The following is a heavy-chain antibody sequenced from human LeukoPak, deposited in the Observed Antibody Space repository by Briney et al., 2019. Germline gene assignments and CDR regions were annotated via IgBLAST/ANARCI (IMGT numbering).Heavy chain of an antibody. CDR1: GFTFGDYA. D-gene: IGHD6-13*01. J-gene: IGHJ4*02. CDR2: IRSKAYGGTT. CDR3: TMTYSSSWYPYYFDY. V-gene: IGHV3-49*03. Sequence: GGFLRLSCTASGFTFGDYAMSWFRQAPGKGLEWVGFIRSKAYGGTTEYAASVKGRFTISRDDSKSIAYLQMNSLKTEDTAVYYCTMTYSSSWYPYYFDYWGQGTLVTVSS.